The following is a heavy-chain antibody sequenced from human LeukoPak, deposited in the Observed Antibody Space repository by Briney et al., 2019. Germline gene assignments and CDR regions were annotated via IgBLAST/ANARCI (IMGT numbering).Heavy chain of an antibody. V-gene: IGHV4-30-4*01. CDR2: INYSGST. D-gene: IGHD3-22*01. CDR3: ARASDYYDSSGYYRPFDY. Sequence: SETLSLTCTVSGGSISSGDYYWSWIRQPPGKGLEWIGFINYSGSTYYNPSLRSRITISVDTSSNQFSLKLSSVTAADTAVYYCARASDYYDSSGYYRPFDYWGQGTLVTVSP. J-gene: IGHJ4*02. CDR1: GGSISSGDYY.